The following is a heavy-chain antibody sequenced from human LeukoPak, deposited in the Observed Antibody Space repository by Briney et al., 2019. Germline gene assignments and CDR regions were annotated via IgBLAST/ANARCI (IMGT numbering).Heavy chain of an antibody. V-gene: IGHV3-30*02. CDR1: GFTFSSYG. D-gene: IGHD5-24*01. Sequence: GGSLRLSCAASGFTFSSYGMHWVRQAPGKGLEWVAFIRYDGSNKYYADSVKGRFTIFRDNSKNTLYLQMNSLRAEDTAVYYCAKDVMEVATITGDDYWGQGTLVTVSS. CDR2: IRYDGSNK. J-gene: IGHJ4*02. CDR3: AKDVMEVATITGDDY.